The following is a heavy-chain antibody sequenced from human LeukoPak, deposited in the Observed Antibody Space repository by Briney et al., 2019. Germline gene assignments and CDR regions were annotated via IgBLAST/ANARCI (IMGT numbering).Heavy chain of an antibody. CDR1: GFTFSNYE. CDR3: ARGEQVVPAATSHY. Sequence: TGGSLRLSCVASGFTFSNYEMNWVRQAPGKGLEWLSSISSSGSFIYYADSVKGRFTISRDNAKNSLFLLMNSLRAEDTAVYYCARGEQVVPAATSHYWGEGTLVTVSS. J-gene: IGHJ4*02. CDR2: ISSSGSFI. V-gene: IGHV3-21*01. D-gene: IGHD2-2*01.